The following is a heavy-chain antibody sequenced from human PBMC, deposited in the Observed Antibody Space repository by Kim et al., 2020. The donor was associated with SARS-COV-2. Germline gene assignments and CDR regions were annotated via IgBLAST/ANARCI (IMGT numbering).Heavy chain of an antibody. D-gene: IGHD2-15*01. Sequence: GGSLRLSCAASGFIFSNYGMHWVRQAPGKGLEWVAVISYDGSNKFYADSVKGRFTISRDNSKNMIYLQMNSLRAEDTALYYCAKSQYCSGGSCYFSVSYYAMDVWGQGTTVIVSS. CDR1: GFIFSNYG. J-gene: IGHJ6*02. CDR3: AKSQYCSGGSCYFSVSYYAMDV. CDR2: ISYDGSNK. V-gene: IGHV3-30*18.